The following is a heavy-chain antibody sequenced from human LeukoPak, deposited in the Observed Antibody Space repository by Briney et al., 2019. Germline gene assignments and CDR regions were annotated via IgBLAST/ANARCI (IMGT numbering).Heavy chain of an antibody. Sequence: PGGSLRLSCAASGFTFDDCAMHWVRQAPGKGLEWVSGISWNSGSIGYADSVKGRFTISRDNTKNSLYLQMNSLRAEDTALYYCAKAWELWHDAFDIWGQGTMVTVSS. J-gene: IGHJ3*02. V-gene: IGHV3-9*01. CDR2: ISWNSGSI. CDR1: GFTFDDCA. D-gene: IGHD1-26*01. CDR3: AKAWELWHDAFDI.